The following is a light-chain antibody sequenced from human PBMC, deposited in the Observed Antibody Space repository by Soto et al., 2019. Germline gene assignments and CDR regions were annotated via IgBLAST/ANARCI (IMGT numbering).Light chain of an antibody. V-gene: IGLV2-18*02. CDR1: STDFVGYNR. J-gene: IGLJ1*01. CDR2: EVS. CDR3: SSYRSSSTLYV. Sequence: QSALTQPPSVSGSPGQSVTISCTGTSTDFVGYNRVSWYQQPPGTAPKLMIYEVSDRPSGVSNRFSGSKSGNTASLTISGLQAEDEADYYCSSYRSSSTLYVFGTGTKLTVL.